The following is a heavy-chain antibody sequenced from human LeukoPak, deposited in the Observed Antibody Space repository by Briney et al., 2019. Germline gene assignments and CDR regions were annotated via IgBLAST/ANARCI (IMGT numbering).Heavy chain of an antibody. Sequence: GGSLRLSCAASGFTFSSYAVSWVRQAPGKGLEWVPAISGSGDSTSYADAVKGRLTISRDNAKNTVYLQMNSLRAEDTAVYYCTKGLYGSGSSPDFWGQGVLVTVSS. V-gene: IGHV3-23*01. CDR2: ISGSGDST. CDR1: GFTFSSYA. CDR3: TKGLYGSGSSPDF. D-gene: IGHD3-10*01. J-gene: IGHJ4*02.